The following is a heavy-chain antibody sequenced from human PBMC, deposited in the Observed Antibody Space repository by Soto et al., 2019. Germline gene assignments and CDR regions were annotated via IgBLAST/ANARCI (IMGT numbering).Heavy chain of an antibody. CDR3: AASCVGCGGFNYYGMDV. J-gene: IGHJ6*01. D-gene: IGHD2-21*01. V-gene: IGHV4-31*03. CDR1: GGSISSGGYY. CDR2: IYYSGTT. Sequence: QVQLQESGPGLVKPSQTLSLTCTVSGGSISSGGYYWNWIRQHPGKGLEWIGYIYYSGTTYYNPSLKSRVTIXVDTSKNQFSLKLSXVTAAXTAVYYCAASCVGCGGFNYYGMDVW.